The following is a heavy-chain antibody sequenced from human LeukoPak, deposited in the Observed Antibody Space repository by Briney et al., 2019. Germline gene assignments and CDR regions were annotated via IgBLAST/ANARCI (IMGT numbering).Heavy chain of an antibody. Sequence: GGTLRLSCAASGFTLSSYWITWVRQAPGKGLEWLASIKRDGSEKYYVDSVKGRFTISRDHAKNSLYLQKNSLRAEDTAVYYCARGETARVDYWGQGILVTVSS. CDR1: GFTLSSYW. D-gene: IGHD2-21*02. CDR3: ARGETARVDY. J-gene: IGHJ4*02. V-gene: IGHV3-7*04. CDR2: IKRDGSEK.